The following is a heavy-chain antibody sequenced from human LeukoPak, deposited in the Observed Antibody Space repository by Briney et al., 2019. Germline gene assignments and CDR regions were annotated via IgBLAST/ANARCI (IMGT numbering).Heavy chain of an antibody. CDR1: GGSISGSTYY. J-gene: IGHJ4*02. Sequence: PSETLSLTCTVSGGSISGSTYYWGWIRQPPGKGLEWIGSIYYSGSTYYNPSLKSRVTISVDTSKNQFSLKLSSVTAADTAVYYCARGHLRQRGFDYWGQGTLVTVSS. V-gene: IGHV4-39*07. CDR2: IYYSGST. CDR3: ARGHLRQRGFDY.